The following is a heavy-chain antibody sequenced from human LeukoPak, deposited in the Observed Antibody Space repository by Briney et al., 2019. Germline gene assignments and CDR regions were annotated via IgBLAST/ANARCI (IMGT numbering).Heavy chain of an antibody. CDR2: ISWNSGSI. V-gene: IGHV3-9*01. D-gene: IGHD4-17*01. CDR1: GFTFDDYA. CDR3: ARYGADYYYYMDV. J-gene: IGHJ6*03. Sequence: GGSLRLSCAASGFTFDDYAMHWVRQAPGKGLEWVSGISWNSGSIGYADSVKGRFTISRDNAKNSLYLQMNSLRAEDTAVYYCARYGADYYYYMDVWGKGTTVTVSS.